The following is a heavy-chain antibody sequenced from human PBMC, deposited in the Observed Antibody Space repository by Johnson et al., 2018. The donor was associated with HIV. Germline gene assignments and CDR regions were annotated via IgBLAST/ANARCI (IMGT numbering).Heavy chain of an antibody. V-gene: IGHV3-11*01. CDR3: AKDMERYSYGPDAFDI. CDR2: ISSSGTTI. D-gene: IGHD5-18*01. CDR1: GFTVSSNY. Sequence: QVQLVESGGGLVQPGESLRLSCAASGFTVSSNYMSWVRQAPGKGLEWISYISSSGTTIYYADSVKGRFTISRDNAKNSLYLQMNSLRAEDTALYYCAKDMERYSYGPDAFDIWGQGTMVTVSS. J-gene: IGHJ3*02.